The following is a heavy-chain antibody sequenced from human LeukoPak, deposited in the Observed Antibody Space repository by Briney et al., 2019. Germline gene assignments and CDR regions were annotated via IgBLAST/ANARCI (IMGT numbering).Heavy chain of an antibody. V-gene: IGHV1-69*02. CDR2: IIPILGIA. CDR3: ARPIGGDGTYYYYYYGMDV. CDR1: GYTFTSYY. Sequence: ASVKVSCKASGYTFTSYYMHWVRQAPGQGLEWMGRIIPILGIANYAQKFQGRVTITADKSTSTAYMELSSLRSEDTAVYYCARPIGGDGTYYYYYYGMDVWGQGTTVTVSS. J-gene: IGHJ6*02. D-gene: IGHD1-1*01.